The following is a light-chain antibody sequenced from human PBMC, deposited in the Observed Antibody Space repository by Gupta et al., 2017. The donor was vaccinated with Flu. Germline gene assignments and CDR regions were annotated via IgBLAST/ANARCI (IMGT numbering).Light chain of an antibody. CDR3: QQNDSTLPLT. Sequence: DIQLAQSPSSLSASVGDRVTITFRASQSISSYLYWYQQKPGKAPKLLIYAAASWQSGVPSRFSGSGGGRDVTITIISRRHEDYAAYYCQQNDSTLPLTFGEGTKVEIK. J-gene: IGKJ4*01. CDR2: AAA. V-gene: IGKV1-39*01. CDR1: QSISSY.